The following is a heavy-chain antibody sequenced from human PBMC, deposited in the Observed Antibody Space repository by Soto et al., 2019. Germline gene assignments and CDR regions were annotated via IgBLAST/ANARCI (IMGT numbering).Heavy chain of an antibody. D-gene: IGHD5-18*01. V-gene: IGHV1-69*12. Sequence: QVQLVQSGAEVKKPGSSVKVSCKASEGTFSSYAISWVRQAPGQGLEWMGGIIPIFGTANYAQKFQGRVTITADESTSTAYMELSSLRSEDTAVYYCASKRDTAPGRWFDPWGQGTLVTVSS. CDR2: IIPIFGTA. J-gene: IGHJ5*02. CDR1: EGTFSSYA. CDR3: ASKRDTAPGRWFDP.